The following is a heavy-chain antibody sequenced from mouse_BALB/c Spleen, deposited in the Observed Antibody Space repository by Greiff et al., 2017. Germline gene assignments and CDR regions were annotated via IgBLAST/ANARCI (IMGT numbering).Heavy chain of an antibody. V-gene: IGHV5-4*02. CDR2: ISDGGSYT. Sequence: EVHLVESGGDLVKPGGSLKLSCAASGFTFSDYYMYWVRQTPEKRLEWVATISDGGSYTYYPDSVKGRFTISRDNAKNNLYLQMSSLKSEDTAMYYCARYNWDYYAMDYWGQGTSVTVSS. D-gene: IGHD4-1*01. CDR3: ARYNWDYYAMDY. CDR1: GFTFSDYY. J-gene: IGHJ4*01.